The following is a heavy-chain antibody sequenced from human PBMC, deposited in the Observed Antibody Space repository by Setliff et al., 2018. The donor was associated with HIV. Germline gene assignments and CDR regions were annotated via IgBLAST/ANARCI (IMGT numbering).Heavy chain of an antibody. CDR1: GGSFSAYY. J-gene: IGHJ6*03. D-gene: IGHD2-8*02. CDR3: ARVSITYWYSIPRDYYYYMDV. Sequence: ASETLSLTCAVYGGSFSAYYWSWIRQTPGKGLEWIGEINHSGGTNYNPSLKSRVTMSVDTSKNQFSLKLSSVTAADTAVFYCARVSITYWYSIPRDYYYYMDVWGEGTTVTVSS. V-gene: IGHV4-34*01. CDR2: INHSGGT.